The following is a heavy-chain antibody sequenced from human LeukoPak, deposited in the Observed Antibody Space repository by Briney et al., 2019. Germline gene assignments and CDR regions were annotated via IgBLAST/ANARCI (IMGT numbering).Heavy chain of an antibody. D-gene: IGHD3-3*01. V-gene: IGHV3-9*01. CDR2: ISWNSDSI. CDR1: GFTFGDYA. CDR3: AKDTGSPADAITMEDNAFDI. J-gene: IGHJ3*02. Sequence: GGSLRLSCAASGFTFGDYAMHWVRQAPGKGLEWVSGISWNSDSIGYADSVKGRFTISRDNAKNSLDLQMESLRAEDTAVYYCAKDTGSPADAITMEDNAFDIWGQGTMVTVSS.